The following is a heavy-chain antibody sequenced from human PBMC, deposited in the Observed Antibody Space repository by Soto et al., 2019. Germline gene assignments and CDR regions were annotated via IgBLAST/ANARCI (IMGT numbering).Heavy chain of an antibody. Sequence: ESGGGVVPPGRSLRLSCAASGFTFSSDGMHWVRLAPGTGLEWVAVIWYDGSNKYYADSVKGRFTISRDNSKNTLYLHMNSLRAEDTAVYYCARGGHQLVPTHYYYGMDVWGQGTTVTVSS. D-gene: IGHD6-13*01. CDR2: IWYDGSNK. CDR1: GFTFSSDG. J-gene: IGHJ6*02. V-gene: IGHV3-33*01. CDR3: ARGGHQLVPTHYYYGMDV.